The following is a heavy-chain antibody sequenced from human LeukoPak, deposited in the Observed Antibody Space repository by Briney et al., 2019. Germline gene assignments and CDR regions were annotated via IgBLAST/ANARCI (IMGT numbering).Heavy chain of an antibody. J-gene: IGHJ4*02. CDR1: GFIFSNAC. Sequence: PGGSLRLSCAASGFIFSNACMSWVRQAPGKGLEWVGRIKSKTDGGTTDYAAPVKGRFTISRDDSKNTLYLQMNSLKTEDTAVYYCTTLSGWSELDYWGQGTLVTVSS. CDR3: TTLSGWSELDY. D-gene: IGHD6-19*01. V-gene: IGHV3-15*01. CDR2: IKSKTDGGTT.